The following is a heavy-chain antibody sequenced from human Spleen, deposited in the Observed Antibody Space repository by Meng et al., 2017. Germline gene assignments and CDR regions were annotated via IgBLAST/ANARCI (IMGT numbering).Heavy chain of an antibody. Sequence: EVRFVESGGGLVKPGVSLRLSCVASGLTFSNAWMTWVRQAPGKGLEWVGRIKSETDGGTIDYAAPVQGRFTISRDDSQNTLYLQMDSLKTEDTAIYYCGDDFWCWGQGTLVTVSS. V-gene: IGHV3-15*01. CDR3: GDDFWC. J-gene: IGHJ4*02. D-gene: IGHD3-3*01. CDR1: GLTFSNAW. CDR2: IKSETDGGTI.